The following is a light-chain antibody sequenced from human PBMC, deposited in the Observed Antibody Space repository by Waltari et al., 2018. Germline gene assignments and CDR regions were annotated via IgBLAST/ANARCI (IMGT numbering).Light chain of an antibody. Sequence: CRASQSVARTSLSWHQQKLGQAPRLLIYGTSSRATGIPDRFSGSGSGTDFTLTISRLEPEDFAVYYCQQYDGEVVTFGGGTKVEI. CDR1: QSVARTS. J-gene: IGKJ4*01. CDR3: QQYDGEVVT. V-gene: IGKV3-20*01. CDR2: GTS.